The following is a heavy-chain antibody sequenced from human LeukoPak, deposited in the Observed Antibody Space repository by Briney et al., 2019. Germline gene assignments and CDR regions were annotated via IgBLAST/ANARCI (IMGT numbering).Heavy chain of an antibody. CDR3: ARVGDDCSSTSCYRAPIDY. CDR2: ISSSSSTI. CDR1: GFTFSSYS. V-gene: IGHV3-48*04. D-gene: IGHD2-2*01. J-gene: IGHJ4*02. Sequence: GGSLRLSCAASGFTFSSYSMNWVRQAPGKGLEWVSYISSSSSTIYYADSVKGRFTISRDSAKNSLYLQMNSLRAEDTAVYYCARVGDDCSSTSCYRAPIDYWGQGTLVTVSS.